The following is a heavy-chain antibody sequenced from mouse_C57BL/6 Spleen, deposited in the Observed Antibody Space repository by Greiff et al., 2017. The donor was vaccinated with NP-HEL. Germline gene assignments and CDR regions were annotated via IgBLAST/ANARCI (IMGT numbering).Heavy chain of an antibody. D-gene: IGHD1-2*01. V-gene: IGHV1-64*01. Sequence: VQLHQPGAELVKPGASVKLSCKASGYTFTSYWMHWVKQRPGQGLEWIGMIHPNSGSTNYNEKFKSKATLTVDKSSSTAYMQLSSLTSEDSAVYYCARYDGLYAMDYWGQGTSVTVSS. J-gene: IGHJ4*01. CDR2: IHPNSGST. CDR1: GYTFTSYW. CDR3: ARYDGLYAMDY.